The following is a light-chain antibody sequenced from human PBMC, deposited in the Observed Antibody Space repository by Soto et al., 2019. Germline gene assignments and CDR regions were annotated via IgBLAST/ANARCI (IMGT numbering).Light chain of an antibody. J-gene: IGKJ5*01. CDR1: QSVSSN. Sequence: EIVMTQSPATLSVSPGDRATLYCRASQSVSSNLAWYQQKPGQAPRLLIYDASNRATGIPARFSGSGSGTDFTLTISSLEPEDFAVYYCQQRSNWPPTFGQGARLEIK. CDR3: QQRSNWPPT. V-gene: IGKV3-11*01. CDR2: DAS.